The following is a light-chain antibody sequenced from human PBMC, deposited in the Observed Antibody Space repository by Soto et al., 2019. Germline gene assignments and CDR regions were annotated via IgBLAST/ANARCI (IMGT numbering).Light chain of an antibody. V-gene: IGLV2-14*03. CDR2: NAF. CDR1: TSDVGGYNF. J-gene: IGLJ2*01. CDR3: SSYTRGRVV. Sequence: QSALTQPASVSGSPGQSITISCTGTTSDVGGYNFVSWYQHHPGKVPKLMIYNAFDRPSGVSNRFSGSKSGNTASLTISGLQAEDEAHYYCSSYTRGRVVFGGGTKVTVL.